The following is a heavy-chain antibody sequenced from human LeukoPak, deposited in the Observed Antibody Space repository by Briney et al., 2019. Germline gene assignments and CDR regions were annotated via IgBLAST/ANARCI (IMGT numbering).Heavy chain of an antibody. J-gene: IGHJ3*01. CDR3: ARDGCSTSRCYHGVSAFDV. CDR2: IRQDGSEK. D-gene: IGHD2-2*01. CDR1: GFTFSSYW. V-gene: IGHV3-7*01. Sequence: GGSLRLSCAASGFTFSSYWMNWVRQAPGKGLEWVANIRQDGSEKYYVDSVKGRFTISRDNAKNSLSLQMNSLRAEDTAVYYCARDGCSTSRCYHGVSAFDVWGQGTMVTVSS.